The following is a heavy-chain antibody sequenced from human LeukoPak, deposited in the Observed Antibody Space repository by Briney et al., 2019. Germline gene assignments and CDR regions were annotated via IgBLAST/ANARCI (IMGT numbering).Heavy chain of an antibody. CDR3: ARESYYDILTGFDY. J-gene: IGHJ4*02. CDR1: GGTFSSYA. V-gene: IGHV1-69*04. Sequence: SVKVSCKASGGTFSSYAISWVRQAPGQGLEWMGRIIPILGIANYAQKFQGRVTMTRDTSTSTVYMELSSLRSEDTAVYYCARESYYDILTGFDYWGQGTLVTVSS. CDR2: IIPILGIA. D-gene: IGHD3-9*01.